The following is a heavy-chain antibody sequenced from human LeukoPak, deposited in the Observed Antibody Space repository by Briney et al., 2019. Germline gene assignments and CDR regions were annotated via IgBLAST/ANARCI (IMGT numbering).Heavy chain of an antibody. D-gene: IGHD3-10*01. J-gene: IGHJ4*02. CDR2: INPDGGTT. V-gene: IGHV3-74*01. CDR3: RTYMVRGVIFAWTDY. CDR1: GFSFSTCW. Sequence: PGGSLRLSCAASGFSFSTCWMRWVRQDEGEGLMWVSRINPDGGTTDYADSGKGRFSISRDNSKNTLYLQMNSLRAEDTAVYYCRTYMVRGVIFAWTDYWGQGTLVTVSS.